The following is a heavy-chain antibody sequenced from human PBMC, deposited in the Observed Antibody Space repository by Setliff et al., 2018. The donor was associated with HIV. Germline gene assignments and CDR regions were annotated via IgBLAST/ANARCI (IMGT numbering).Heavy chain of an antibody. V-gene: IGHV1-2*02. CDR2: INPNSGAT. J-gene: IGHJ4*02. D-gene: IGHD2-15*01. CDR1: GYTFTDYF. CDR3: ARSATFLEVGVAK. Sequence: VASVKVSCKASGYTFTDYFAHWVRQAPGQGLEWMGWINPNSGATNYVQDFQGRVTMTRDTSINTVYMELTSLRSDDTAIYYCARSATFLEVGVAKWGPGTLVTVSS.